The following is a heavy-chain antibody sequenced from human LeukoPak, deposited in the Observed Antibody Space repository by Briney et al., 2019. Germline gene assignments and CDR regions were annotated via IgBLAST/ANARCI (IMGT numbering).Heavy chain of an antibody. CDR2: INSGNGHT. Sequence: ASVKVSCKASGYTFTGYGMHWVRQAPGQRLEWLGWINSGNGHTKYSQKFQGRVTISRDTSASAAYMELSSLRSEDTALYYCARDLGGPAAPFDYWGQGALVTVSS. CDR3: ARDLGGPAAPFDY. J-gene: IGHJ4*02. V-gene: IGHV1-3*01. D-gene: IGHD6-13*01. CDR1: GYTFTGYG.